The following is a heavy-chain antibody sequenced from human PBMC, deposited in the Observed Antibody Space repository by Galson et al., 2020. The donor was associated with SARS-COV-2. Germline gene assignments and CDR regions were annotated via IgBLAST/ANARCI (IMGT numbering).Heavy chain of an antibody. J-gene: IGHJ6*03. CDR3: ARGPTGITLVRRMITTSFAYYHYMDV. Sequence: SETLSLTCSVSDGSIGAGPYAWTWIRQPAGKGLEWLGEIYNSGRTTYSPSLRGRLTISVDTSTNHFSLRLTSVTAADTTVYYCARGPTGITLVRRMITTSFAYYHYMDVWGKGTKVIVSS. D-gene: IGHD3-10*01. CDR1: DGSIGAGPYA. V-gene: IGHV4-61*09. CDR2: IYNSGRT.